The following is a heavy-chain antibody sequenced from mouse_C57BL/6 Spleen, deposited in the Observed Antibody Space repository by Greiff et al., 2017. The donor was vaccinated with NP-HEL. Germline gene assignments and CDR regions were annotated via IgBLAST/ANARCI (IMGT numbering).Heavy chain of an antibody. D-gene: IGHD2-3*01. V-gene: IGHV1-9*01. CDR1: GYTFTGYW. CDR3: AGREVYDGYYTVFAY. CDR2: ILPGSGST. Sequence: QVQLQQSGAELMKPGASVKLSCKATGYTFTGYWIEWVKQRPGRGLVWIGEILPGSGSTNYNEKFKGKATFTADTSSNTAYKQLSSMTTDDSAIYYGAGREVYDGYYTVFAYWGQGTLVTVSA. J-gene: IGHJ3*01.